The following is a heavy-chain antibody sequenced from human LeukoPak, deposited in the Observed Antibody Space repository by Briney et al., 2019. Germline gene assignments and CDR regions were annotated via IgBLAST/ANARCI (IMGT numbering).Heavy chain of an antibody. CDR1: GFTFSSYA. CDR3: ARDRYYYDSSGYAYFDY. J-gene: IGHJ4*02. D-gene: IGHD3-22*01. Sequence: GGSLRLSCAASGFTFSSYAMHWVHQAPGKGLEWVALISYDGTNKYYADSVKGRFTISRDNSKNTLYLQMNTLRAEDTAVYYCARDRYYYDSSGYAYFDYWGQGTLVTVSS. CDR2: ISYDGTNK. V-gene: IGHV3-30*04.